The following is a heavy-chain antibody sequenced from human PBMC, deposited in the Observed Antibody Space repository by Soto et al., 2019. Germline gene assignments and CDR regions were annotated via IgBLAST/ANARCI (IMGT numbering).Heavy chain of an antibody. D-gene: IGHD3-3*01. CDR3: AKYFRPDGKYDLDY. Sequence: EVQLLESRGGLVQPGGSLRLTCAAAGFTFAAYAMNWVRQAPGRGLEWVAGILSDGGTKYYADPVKGRFTISRDNSKNILYLQMSSLRADDTALYYCAKYFRPDGKYDLDYCSQGTPVVVSS. V-gene: IGHV3-23*01. J-gene: IGHJ4*02. CDR2: ILSDGGTK. CDR1: GFTFAAYA.